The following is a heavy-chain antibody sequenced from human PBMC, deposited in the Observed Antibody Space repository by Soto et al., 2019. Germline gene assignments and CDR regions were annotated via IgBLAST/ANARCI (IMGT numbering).Heavy chain of an antibody. CDR3: AKDGRAGTGAGQ. V-gene: IGHV3-30*18. CDR1: GFTFSIYG. CDR2: ISYDGSNK. D-gene: IGHD6-19*01. Sequence: QVQLVESGGGVVQPGRSLRLSCAASGFTFSIYGMHWVRQAPGKGLEWVAVISYDGSNKYYADSVKGRFTISRDNSKNTLYLQMNRLRAEDTAVYYCAKDGRAGTGAGQWGQGTLVTVSS. J-gene: IGHJ4*02.